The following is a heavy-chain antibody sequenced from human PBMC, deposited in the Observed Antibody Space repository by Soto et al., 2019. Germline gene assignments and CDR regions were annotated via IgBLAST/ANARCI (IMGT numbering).Heavy chain of an antibody. CDR2: INSDGTST. Sequence: EVQLVESGGGLVQPGGSLRLSCAASGFTFSSYWMYWVRQAPGKGLVWVSRINSDGTSTYYADSVQGRFTLSRDNAQNTLYLQRNSLRAEDTAVLYCTSSAFDPRGEGTLLTVS. V-gene: IGHV3-74*01. J-gene: IGHJ5*02. CDR1: GFTFSSYW. CDR3: TSSAFDP. D-gene: IGHD3-10*01.